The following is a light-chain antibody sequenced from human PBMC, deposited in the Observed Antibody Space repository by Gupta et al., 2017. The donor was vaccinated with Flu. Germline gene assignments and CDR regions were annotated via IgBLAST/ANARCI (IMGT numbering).Light chain of an antibody. J-gene: IGKJ5*01. CDR1: QRVGMY. V-gene: IGKV3-11*01. CDR2: DAS. CDR3: QQRCHWHPLT. Sequence: LVLPQSPATLSLSPGERATLSCRASQRVGMYLAWYQQKTGQAPRLLIADASNRAPGIPVRFSGSGSGTEVTLTISSLELEDFAVYYCQQRCHWHPLTFGEGTRLEIK.